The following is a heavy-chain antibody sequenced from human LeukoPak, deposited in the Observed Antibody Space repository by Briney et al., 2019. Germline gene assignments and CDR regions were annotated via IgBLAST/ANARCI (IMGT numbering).Heavy chain of an antibody. CDR3: ARGGVTSVVDV. V-gene: IGHV1-18*01. CDR2: ISPYNGNT. J-gene: IGHJ6*04. Sequence: ASVKVSCKASGYTFTSYGISWVRQAPGQGLEWMGWISPYNGNTNYAHKLQGRVTMTTDTSTSTAYTELRSLTTDDTAVYYGARGGVTSVVDVWGKGTTVTISS. CDR1: GYTFTSYG. D-gene: IGHD4-23*01.